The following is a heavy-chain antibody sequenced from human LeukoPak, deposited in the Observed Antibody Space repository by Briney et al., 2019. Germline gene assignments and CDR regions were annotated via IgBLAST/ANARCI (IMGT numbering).Heavy chain of an antibody. Sequence: GGSLRLSCAASGFTFSSYSMNWVRQAPGKGLEWVSYISSSSSTIYYADSVKGRFTISRDNAKNSLYLQMNSLRAEDTAVYYCARAVYSSSSGIVLFDYWGQGTLVTVSS. V-gene: IGHV3-48*01. CDR2: ISSSSSTI. J-gene: IGHJ4*02. D-gene: IGHD6-6*01. CDR1: GFTFSSYS. CDR3: ARAVYSSSSGIVLFDY.